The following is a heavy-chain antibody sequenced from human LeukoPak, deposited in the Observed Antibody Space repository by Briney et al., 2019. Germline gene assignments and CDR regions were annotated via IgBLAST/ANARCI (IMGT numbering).Heavy chain of an antibody. V-gene: IGHV1-3*01. D-gene: IGHD5-18*01. Sequence: GASVKVSCKASGYTFTSYATHWVRQAPGQRLEWMGWINAGNGNTKYSQKFQGRVTITRDTSASTAYMELSSLRSEDTAVYYCARDLRRGYSYGPNFDYWGQGTLVTVSS. CDR2: INAGNGNT. CDR3: ARDLRRGYSYGPNFDY. J-gene: IGHJ4*02. CDR1: GYTFTSYA.